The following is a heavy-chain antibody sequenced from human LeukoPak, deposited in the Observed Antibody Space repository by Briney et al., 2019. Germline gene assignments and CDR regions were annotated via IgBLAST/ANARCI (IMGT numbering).Heavy chain of an antibody. V-gene: IGHV4-4*07. Sequence: SETLPLTCTVSGGSISSYYWSWIRQPAGKGLEWIGRIYTSGSTNYNPSLKSRVTMSVDTSKNQFSLKLSSVTAADTAVYYCARGLIAAAAYYYDMDVWGQGTTVTASS. CDR2: IYTSGST. J-gene: IGHJ6*02. CDR3: ARGLIAAAAYYYDMDV. D-gene: IGHD6-13*01. CDR1: GGSISSYY.